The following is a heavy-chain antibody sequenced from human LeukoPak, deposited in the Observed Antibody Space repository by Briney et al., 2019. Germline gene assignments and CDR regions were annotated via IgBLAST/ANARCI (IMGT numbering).Heavy chain of an antibody. CDR1: GFTFSSYW. J-gene: IGHJ4*02. Sequence: PGGSLRLSCAASGFTFSSYWMSWVRQAPGKGLEWVANIKQDGSEKYYVDSVKGRFTISRDNAKNSLYLQMNSLRAEDTAVYYCAKEPYYYGSGSYYKHPYYFDYWGQGTLVTVSS. CDR3: AKEPYYYGSGSYYKHPYYFDY. V-gene: IGHV3-7*01. D-gene: IGHD3-10*01. CDR2: IKQDGSEK.